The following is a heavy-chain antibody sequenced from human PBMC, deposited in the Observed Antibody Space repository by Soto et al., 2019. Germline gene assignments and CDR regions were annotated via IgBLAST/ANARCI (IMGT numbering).Heavy chain of an antibody. CDR1: GGSISSRTYF. CDR2: IYYSGST. V-gene: IGHV4-39*01. Sequence: PSESMSITCTVSGGSISSRTYFCCWILHPPGKGLEWIGSIYYSGSTYYNPSLKSRVTISVDTSKNQFSLKLSSVTAADTAVYYCARHRSYSSYDYWGQGTLVTVS. J-gene: IGHJ4*02. D-gene: IGHD6-6*01. CDR3: ARHRSYSSYDY.